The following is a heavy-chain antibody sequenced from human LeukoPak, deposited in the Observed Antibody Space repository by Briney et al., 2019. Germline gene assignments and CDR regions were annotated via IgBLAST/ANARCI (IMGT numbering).Heavy chain of an antibody. CDR1: GYTFTSYA. D-gene: IGHD6-19*01. CDR3: ARGAYSSGRLGY. CDR2: INAGNGNT. Sequence: ASVKVSCKASGYTFTSYAMHWVRQAPGQRLEWMGWINAGNGNTKYSQKFQGRVTITRDTSASTAYMELSSLRSKDTAVYYCARGAYSSGRLGYWGQGTLVTVSS. J-gene: IGHJ4*02. V-gene: IGHV1-3*01.